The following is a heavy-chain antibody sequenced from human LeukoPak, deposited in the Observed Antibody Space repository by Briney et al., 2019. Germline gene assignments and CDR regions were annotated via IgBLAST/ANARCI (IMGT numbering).Heavy chain of an antibody. CDR2: IYYSAST. D-gene: IGHD5-24*01. Sequence: SETLSLTCTVSGGSISSSSYYWGWIGQPPGKGLEGRGNIYYSASTYYNPSLKSGVTISVDTSKTQFSLKLSSVTAAETDVYCCGRLIGVELVDYWGQGTLVTVSS. V-gene: IGHV4-39*01. CDR1: GGSISSSSYY. J-gene: IGHJ4*02. CDR3: GRLIGVELVDY.